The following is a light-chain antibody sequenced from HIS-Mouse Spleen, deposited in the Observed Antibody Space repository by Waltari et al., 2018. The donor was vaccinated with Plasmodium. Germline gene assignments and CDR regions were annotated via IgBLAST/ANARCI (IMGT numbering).Light chain of an antibody. CDR1: QGIRND. CDR3: LQDYNYPYT. CDR2: AAS. V-gene: IGKV1-6*01. Sequence: AIQMTQSPSSLSASVGARVTITCRASQGIRNDLGWYQQKPGKAPTLLISAASSLQSGVPSRFSGSGSGTDFTLTISSLQPEDFATYYCLQDYNYPYTFGQGTKLEIK. J-gene: IGKJ2*01.